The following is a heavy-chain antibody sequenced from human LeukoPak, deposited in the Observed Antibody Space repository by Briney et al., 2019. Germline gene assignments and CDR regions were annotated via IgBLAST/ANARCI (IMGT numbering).Heavy chain of an antibody. J-gene: IGHJ6*03. CDR2: IKQDGSEK. CDR1: GFTFSSYW. CDR3: ARRTVGYCSSTSCLSHHPARGGYYYYYMDV. D-gene: IGHD2-2*01. Sequence: GGSLRLSCAASGFTFSSYWMSWVRQAPGKGLEWVANIKQDGSEKYYVDSVKGRFTISRDNAKNSLYLQMNSLRAEDTAVYYCARRTVGYCSSTSCLSHHPARGGYYYYYMDVWGKGTTVTVSS. V-gene: IGHV3-7*01.